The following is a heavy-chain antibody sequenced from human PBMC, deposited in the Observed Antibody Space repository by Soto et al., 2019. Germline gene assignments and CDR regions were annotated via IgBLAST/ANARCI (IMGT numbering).Heavy chain of an antibody. J-gene: IGHJ4*02. CDR2: VTGNGIGT. V-gene: IGHV3-23*01. CDR1: GFTFRSFG. Sequence: EVQLLESGGGLVQPGGSLRLSCAASGFTFRSFGMSWVRQAPGKGLEWVSSVTGNGIGTYYADSVKGRFAITRDNSQNTLFLEVNSLRPEDTAVYYGAKERPSQGRAHFDFWGQGTQVTVSS. CDR3: AKERPSQGRAHFDF.